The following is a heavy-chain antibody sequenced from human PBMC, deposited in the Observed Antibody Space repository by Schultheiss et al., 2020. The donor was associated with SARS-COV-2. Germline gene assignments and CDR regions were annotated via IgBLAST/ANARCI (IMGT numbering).Heavy chain of an antibody. CDR1: GDPISSGIYY. Sequence: SETLSLTCTVSGDPISSGIYYWSWIRQHPGKGLEWIGSIHPSGITLHTPSLESRLTMSADTSKSQFSLKLSSVTAADTAVYYCARGRGHFDYWGQGTLVTVSS. CDR2: IHPSGIT. J-gene: IGHJ4*02. V-gene: IGHV4-31*03. CDR3: ARGRGHFDY.